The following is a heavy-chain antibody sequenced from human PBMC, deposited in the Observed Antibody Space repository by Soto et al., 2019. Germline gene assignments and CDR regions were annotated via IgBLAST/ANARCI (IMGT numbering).Heavy chain of an antibody. V-gene: IGHV3-74*01. Sequence: QLVESGGGLVQPGGSLRISCAASGSTFGTYWMHWVRQAPGKGLVWVSRIDNDGSAVYADSVKGRFTTSRDNAKNTVYLQMNSLRDEDTAVYYCARALPHNWFDAWGQGSLVTVSS. CDR3: ARALPHNWFDA. CDR2: IDNDGSA. CDR1: GSTFGTYW. J-gene: IGHJ5*02.